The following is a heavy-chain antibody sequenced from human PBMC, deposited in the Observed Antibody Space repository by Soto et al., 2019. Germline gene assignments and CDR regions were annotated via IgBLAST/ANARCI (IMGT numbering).Heavy chain of an antibody. J-gene: IGHJ4*02. V-gene: IGHV1-18*01. D-gene: IGHD6-13*01. CDR2: ISAYNGNT. CDR1: GYTFTSYG. CDR3: AKDSSSWYGLQDYFDY. Sequence: ASVKVSCKASGYTFTSYGISWVRQAPGQGLEWMGWISAYNGNTNYAQKLQGRVTMTTDTSTSTAYMELRSLRSDDTAVYYCAKDSSSWYGLQDYFDYWGQGTLVSVSS.